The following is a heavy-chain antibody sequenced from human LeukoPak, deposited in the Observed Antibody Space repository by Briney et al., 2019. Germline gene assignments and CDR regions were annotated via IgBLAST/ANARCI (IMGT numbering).Heavy chain of an antibody. CDR2: INHSGST. CDR1: GGSFSGYY. Sequence: SETLSLTCAVYGGSFSGYYWSWIRQPPGKGLEWIGEINHSGSTNYNPSLKSRVTISVDTSKNQFSLKLSSVTAADTAVYYCARLGSYGSQTFDYWGQGTLVTVSS. CDR3: ARLGSYGSQTFDY. V-gene: IGHV4-34*01. J-gene: IGHJ4*02. D-gene: IGHD5-18*01.